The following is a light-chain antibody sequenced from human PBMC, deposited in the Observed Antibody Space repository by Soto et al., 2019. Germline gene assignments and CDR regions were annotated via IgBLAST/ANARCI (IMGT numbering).Light chain of an antibody. Sequence: DIQMTQSPSTLSASVGDGVTITCRASQSISNRLAWYQQRPGKAPKYLIYDASSLESGVPSRFSGSGSGTEFTLTISSLQPDDFATYYCQQYNSYSWTFGQGTKVDI. V-gene: IGKV1-5*01. CDR3: QQYNSYSWT. J-gene: IGKJ1*01. CDR2: DAS. CDR1: QSISNR.